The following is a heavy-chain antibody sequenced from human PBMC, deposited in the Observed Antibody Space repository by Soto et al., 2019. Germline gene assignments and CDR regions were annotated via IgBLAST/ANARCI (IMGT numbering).Heavy chain of an antibody. CDR1: GGSISSGGYY. CDR2: IYYSGST. CDR3: ARGGIAAGSLDV. D-gene: IGHD6-13*01. J-gene: IGHJ6*02. V-gene: IGHV4-31*03. Sequence: SETLSLTCTVSGGSISSGGYYWSWIRQHPGKGLEWIGYIYYSGSTYYNPSLKSRVTISVDTSKNQFSLKLSSVTAADTAVYYCARGGIAAGSLDVWGQGTTVTVSS.